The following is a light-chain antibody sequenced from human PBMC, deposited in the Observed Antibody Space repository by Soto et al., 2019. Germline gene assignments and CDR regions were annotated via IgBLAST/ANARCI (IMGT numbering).Light chain of an antibody. CDR1: QSVSSN. V-gene: IGKV3-15*01. CDR2: GAS. Sequence: EIVLTQSPATLSVSPGERATLSCRASQSVSSNLAWYQQKPGQAPRLLIYGASTRATGTPARFSGSGSGTEFTLTISSLQSEDSAVYYCQQYDNWPLTFGEGTKVDIK. J-gene: IGKJ1*01. CDR3: QQYDNWPLT.